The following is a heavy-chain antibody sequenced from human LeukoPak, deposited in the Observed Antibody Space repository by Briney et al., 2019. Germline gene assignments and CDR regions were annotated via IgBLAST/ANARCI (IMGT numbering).Heavy chain of an antibody. CDR2: MNPISGNT. CDR3: AIVSRTTRMVRGDVFDY. CDR1: GYTFTSYD. D-gene: IGHD3-10*01. Sequence: ASVKVSCKASGYTFTSYDINWVRQATGQGLEWMGWMNPISGNTGYAQKFQGRVTITRNTSISTAYMELSSLRSEDTAVYYCAIVSRTTRMVRGDVFDYWGQGTLVTVSS. J-gene: IGHJ4*02. V-gene: IGHV1-8*03.